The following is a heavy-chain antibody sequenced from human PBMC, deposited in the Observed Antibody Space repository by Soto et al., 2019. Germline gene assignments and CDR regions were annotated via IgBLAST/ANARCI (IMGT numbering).Heavy chain of an antibody. CDR2: IYYRGTT. CDR3: GRAVESPRFDS. D-gene: IGHD3-3*01. V-gene: IGHV4-34*09. CDR1: GASFTGHY. J-gene: IGHJ4*02. Sequence: SETLSLTCAVSGASFTGHYWSWIRQPPGKGLEWIGYIYYRGTTYYTPSLKSRVTISRDTSKNQFSLKLSSVTAADTALYFCGRAVESPRFDSGGGEILVPVPS.